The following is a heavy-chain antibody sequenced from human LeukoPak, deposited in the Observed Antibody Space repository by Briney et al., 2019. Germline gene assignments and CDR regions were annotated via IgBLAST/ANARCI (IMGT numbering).Heavy chain of an antibody. D-gene: IGHD6-19*01. Sequence: SVKLSCKASGGTFSSYAISWVRQAPGQGLEWMGRIIPIFGTANYAQKFQGRVTTTTDESTSTAYMELSSLRSEDTAVYYCARSDSSGSDYWGQGTLVTVSS. V-gene: IGHV1-69*05. CDR1: GGTFSSYA. CDR3: ARSDSSGSDY. J-gene: IGHJ4*02. CDR2: IIPIFGTA.